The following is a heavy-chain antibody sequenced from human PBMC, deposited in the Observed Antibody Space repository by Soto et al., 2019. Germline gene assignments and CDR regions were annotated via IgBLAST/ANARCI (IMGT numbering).Heavy chain of an antibody. CDR3: AHGLSTEPPPYWYFDL. CDR2: IYWNDDR. Sequence: QITLKESGPTLVKPTQTLTLTCTFSGLSLSTSGVGVGWIRQPPGKALEWLALIYWNDDRRYSPSLKSRLTITKDTSKNQVVLSMTNMDPVDTATYYCAHGLSTEPPPYWYFDLWGRGTLVTVSS. V-gene: IGHV2-5*01. D-gene: IGHD3-16*02. CDR1: GLSLSTSGVG. J-gene: IGHJ2*01.